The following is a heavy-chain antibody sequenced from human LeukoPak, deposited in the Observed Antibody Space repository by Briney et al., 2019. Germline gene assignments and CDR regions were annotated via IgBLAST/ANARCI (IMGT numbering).Heavy chain of an antibody. V-gene: IGHV3-7*01. D-gene: IGHD5-24*01. CDR1: VFTLSSYW. CDR2: IKQDGSEK. Sequence: PGGSLRLSCAASVFTLSSYWMRWVRQARRKGLAWVANIKQDGSEKYYVDSVKGRFTISRDNAKNSLYLQMNSLRAEDTAVYYCAREYLGMAVWGQGTLVTVSS. CDR3: AREYLGMAV. J-gene: IGHJ4*02.